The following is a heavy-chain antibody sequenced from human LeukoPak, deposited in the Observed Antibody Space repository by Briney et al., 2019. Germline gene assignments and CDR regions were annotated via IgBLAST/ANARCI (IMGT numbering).Heavy chain of an antibody. CDR2: IYKNGGA. D-gene: IGHD2-8*01. CDR1: GFTVSDNF. V-gene: IGHV3-53*01. J-gene: IGHJ5*02. CDR3: ARCIYP. Sequence: GGSLRLSCAASGFTVSDNFMSWVRQIPGKGLEWVSVIYKNGGAFYADSVKGRFTIFRDSSKNTMYLQMNNMRAEDTAVYYCARCIYPWGQGTLVPVSS.